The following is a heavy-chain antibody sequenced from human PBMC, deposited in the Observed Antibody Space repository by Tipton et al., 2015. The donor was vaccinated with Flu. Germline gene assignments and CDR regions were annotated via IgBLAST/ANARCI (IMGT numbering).Heavy chain of an antibody. V-gene: IGHV3-23*01. CDR1: GFTFSSYA. CDR2: ISGSGGST. Sequence: SLRLSCAASGFTFSSYAMSWVRQAPGKGLEWVSAISGSGGSTYYADSVKGRFTISRDNSKNTLYLQMNSLRAEDTAVYYCAKAGGDGTLTFDYWGQGTLVTVSS. D-gene: IGHD6-25*01. J-gene: IGHJ4*02. CDR3: AKAGGDGTLTFDY.